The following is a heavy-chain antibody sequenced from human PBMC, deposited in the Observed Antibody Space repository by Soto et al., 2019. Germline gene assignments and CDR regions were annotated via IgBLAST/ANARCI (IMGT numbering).Heavy chain of an antibody. CDR1: GLTFSNAW. J-gene: IGHJ4*01. V-gene: IGHV3-15*01. CDR3: TTQYYYDDRGSLLH. Sequence: EVQLVESGGGLVKPGGSLRLSCAVSGLTFSNAWMTWVRQAPGKGLEWVGRIKSKTDGGTTDYAAPVKGRFTISGDESNNTLYLQRNRLKTEDTAVYYCTTQYYYDDRGSLLHWGHGTLVPVSS. D-gene: IGHD3-22*01. CDR2: IKSKTDGGTT.